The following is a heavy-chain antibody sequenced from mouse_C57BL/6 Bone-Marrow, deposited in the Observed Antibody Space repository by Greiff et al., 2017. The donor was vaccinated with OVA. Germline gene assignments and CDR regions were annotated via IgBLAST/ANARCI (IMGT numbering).Heavy chain of an antibody. J-gene: IGHJ1*03. CDR1: GFTFSDYY. Sequence: EVQLVESGGGLVQPGWSLKLSCAASGFTFSDYYMYWVRQTPEKRLEWVAYISNGGGSTYYPETVKGRFTISRDNAKNTLYLQMSRLKSGDTAMYYCARRNFWYFDVWGTGTTVTVSS. CDR2: ISNGGGST. CDR3: ARRNFWYFDV. V-gene: IGHV5-12*01.